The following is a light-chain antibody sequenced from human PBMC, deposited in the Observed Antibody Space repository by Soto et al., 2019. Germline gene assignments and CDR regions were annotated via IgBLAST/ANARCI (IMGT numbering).Light chain of an antibody. Sequence: EIVLTLSPGTRSFSPVGRCTLSVVASQSVSSSVALYQQKPVQAPRLLVSGASSRATGIPDRFSGSGSGTDFTLTISRLEPEDFALYYCQQYVTSAITFGQGTRLEIK. CDR3: QQYVTSAIT. J-gene: IGKJ5*01. CDR1: QSVSSS. CDR2: GAS. V-gene: IGKV3-20*01.